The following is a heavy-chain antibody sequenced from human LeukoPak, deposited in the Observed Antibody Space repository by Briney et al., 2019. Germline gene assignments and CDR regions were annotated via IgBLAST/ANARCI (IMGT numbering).Heavy chain of an antibody. CDR1: GFTFSKYW. CDR2: IKEDGSEE. Sequence: GGSLRLSCVASGFTFSKYWMTWVRQAPGKGLEWVANIKEDGSEEFYDDSVKGRFTISRDNAKNSVYLQMNSLRGEDTAVYYCASLWFGGLWGQRTQVTVSS. D-gene: IGHD3-10*01. J-gene: IGHJ4*02. V-gene: IGHV3-7*01. CDR3: ASLWFGGL.